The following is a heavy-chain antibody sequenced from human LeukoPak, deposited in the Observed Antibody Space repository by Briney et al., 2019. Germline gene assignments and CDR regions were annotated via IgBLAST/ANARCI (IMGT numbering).Heavy chain of an antibody. CDR1: GFTFSDYY. J-gene: IGHJ4*02. CDR2: ISSSGSTI. CDR3: ARVTLTSANFDY. V-gene: IGHV3-11*01. Sequence: GGSLRLSCAASGFTFSDYYMSWIRQAPGKGLEWVSYISSSGSTIYYADSVKGRFTISRDNANDSLYLQVNSLRAEGTAVYYCARVTLTSANFDYWGQGTLVTVSS.